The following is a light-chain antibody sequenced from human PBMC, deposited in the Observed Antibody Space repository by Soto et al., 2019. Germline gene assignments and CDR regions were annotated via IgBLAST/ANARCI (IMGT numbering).Light chain of an antibody. V-gene: IGLV1-44*01. CDR1: SSNIGSNT. CDR2: SNY. CDR3: AAWDDSLNGHYV. J-gene: IGLJ1*01. Sequence: QSALTQPPSASGTPGQMVTISCSGSSSNIGSNTVNWYQHLPGTAPKLLIYSNYQRPSGVPDRFSGSKSGTSASLVISGLQSEDEADYYCAAWDDSLNGHYVFGTGTKVTV.